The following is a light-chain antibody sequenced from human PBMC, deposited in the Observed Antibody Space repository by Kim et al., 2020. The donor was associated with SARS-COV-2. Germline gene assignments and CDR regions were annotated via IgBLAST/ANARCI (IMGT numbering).Light chain of an antibody. CDR1: QSIGSN. Sequence: EILLTQSPDFQSVTPKEKVTITCRANQSIGSNLHWYQQKPGQSPRLLIKYASQSISGVPSRFRDSGSGTDFTLTINSLEVEDAAAYYCHQSSLLPYTFGQGTKVDIK. V-gene: IGKV6D-21*02. CDR2: YAS. CDR3: HQSSLLPYT. J-gene: IGKJ2*01.